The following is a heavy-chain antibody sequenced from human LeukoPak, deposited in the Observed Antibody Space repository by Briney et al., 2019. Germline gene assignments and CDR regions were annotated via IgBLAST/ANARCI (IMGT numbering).Heavy chain of an antibody. Sequence: SETLSLTCAVYGGSFSGYYWSWIRQPPGKGLEWIGEINHSGSTNYNPSLKSRVTISVDTSKNQFSLKLSSVTAADTAVYYCARRGKWLFPGYWGQGTLVTVSS. CDR2: INHSGST. V-gene: IGHV4-34*01. CDR3: ARRGKWLFPGY. D-gene: IGHD3-22*01. J-gene: IGHJ4*02. CDR1: GGSFSGYY.